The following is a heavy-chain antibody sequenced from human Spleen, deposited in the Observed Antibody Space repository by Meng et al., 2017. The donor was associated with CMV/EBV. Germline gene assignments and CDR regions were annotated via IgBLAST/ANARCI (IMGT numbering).Heavy chain of an antibody. J-gene: IGHJ4*02. V-gene: IGHV4-59*01. CDR2: IYYSGST. CDR3: ASLYYDFWSGYYEVRGYFDY. Sequence: SETLSLTCTVSGCFISSYYWRWIRQPPGQGLEWIGYIYYSGSTNYNPSLKSRVTISVDTSKNQFSLKLSSVTAADTAVYYCASLYYDFWSGYYEVRGYFDYWGQGTLVTVSS. D-gene: IGHD3-3*01. CDR1: GCFISSYY.